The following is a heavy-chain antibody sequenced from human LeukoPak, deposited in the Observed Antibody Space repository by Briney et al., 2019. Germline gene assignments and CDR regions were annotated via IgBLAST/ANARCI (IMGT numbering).Heavy chain of an antibody. CDR3: AKDRSWKSTSSITFDY. D-gene: IGHD2-2*01. J-gene: IGHJ4*02. CDR2: IRGGADHT. Sequence: GGSLRLSCAASGFSFSNYAMRWVRQAPGKGLEWRSTIRGGADHTYFADSVRGRFTLSRDNYKITLYLQMSSLSADDTAFYYCAKDRSWKSTSSITFDYWGQGTLVTVSA. CDR1: GFSFSNYA. V-gene: IGHV3-23*01.